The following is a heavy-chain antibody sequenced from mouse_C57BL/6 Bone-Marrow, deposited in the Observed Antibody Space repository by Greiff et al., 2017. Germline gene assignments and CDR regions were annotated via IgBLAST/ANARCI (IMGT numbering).Heavy chain of an antibody. J-gene: IGHJ4*01. CDR2: IDPENGDT. CDR1: GFNIKDDY. D-gene: IGHD1-1*01. CDR3: TTHYYGSSYAMDY. V-gene: IGHV14-4*01. Sequence: VQLQQSGAELVRPGASVKLSCTASGFNIKDDYMHWVKQRPEQGLEWIGWIDPENGDTEYASKFQGKATITADTSYNTAYLQLSSLTSEDTAVYYCTTHYYGSSYAMDYWGQGTSVTVSS.